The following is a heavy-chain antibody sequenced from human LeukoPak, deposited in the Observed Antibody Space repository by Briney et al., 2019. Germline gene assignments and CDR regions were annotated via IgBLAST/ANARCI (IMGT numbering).Heavy chain of an antibody. Sequence: SETLSLTCTVSGYSISSGYYWGWIRQPPGKGLEWIGSIYHSGSTYYNPSLKSRVTISVDTSKNQFSLKLSSVTAADTAVYYCARTNHERESITVVHWFDPWGQGTLVTVSS. CDR1: GYSISSGYY. J-gene: IGHJ5*02. V-gene: IGHV4-38-2*02. CDR2: IYHSGST. D-gene: IGHD3-10*01. CDR3: ARTNHERESITVVHWFDP.